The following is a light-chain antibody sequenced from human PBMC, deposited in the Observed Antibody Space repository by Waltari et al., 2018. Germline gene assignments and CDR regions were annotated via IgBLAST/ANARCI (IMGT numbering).Light chain of an antibody. Sequence: QSALTQPRSLSGSPRQSVTLSCPGTSSDVGGYNYFSWYQQYPGRAPKVVIYNVSKRPSGVPDRFSGSKSGNTASLTISGLQAEDEADYYCCSYAGNYLRVFGGGTRLTVL. J-gene: IGLJ3*02. V-gene: IGLV2-11*01. CDR2: NVS. CDR3: CSYAGNYLRV. CDR1: SSDVGGYNY.